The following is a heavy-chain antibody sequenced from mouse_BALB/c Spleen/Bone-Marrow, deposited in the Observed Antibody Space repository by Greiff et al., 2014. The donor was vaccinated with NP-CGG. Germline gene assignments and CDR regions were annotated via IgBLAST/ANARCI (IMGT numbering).Heavy chain of an antibody. D-gene: IGHD2-4*01. V-gene: IGHV1S56*01. Sequence: VQLQQSGAELVKPGASVKLSCKASGYTFTSYDINWVRQRPEQGLEWIGWIFPGDGSTKYNEKFKGKATLTTDKSSSTAYTQRSRLTSEDSAVYFCARRVYYDYDGGAWFAYWGQGTLVTVSA. J-gene: IGHJ3*01. CDR3: ARRVYYDYDGGAWFAY. CDR1: GYTFTSYD. CDR2: IFPGDGST.